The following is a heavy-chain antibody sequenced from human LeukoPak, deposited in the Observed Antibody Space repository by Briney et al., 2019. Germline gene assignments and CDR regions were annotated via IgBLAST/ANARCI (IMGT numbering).Heavy chain of an antibody. Sequence: GGSLRLSCAASGFTFSDYYMSWIRQAPGKGLEWVSVIHGGGYTYYADPVKGRFTISRDNSKNTLYLQMNSLRAEDTALYYCAAGSSGSKLLFDYWGQGTLVTVSS. CDR3: AAGSSGSKLLFDY. CDR1: GFTFSDYY. J-gene: IGHJ4*02. D-gene: IGHD6-19*01. CDR2: IHGGGYT. V-gene: IGHV3-53*01.